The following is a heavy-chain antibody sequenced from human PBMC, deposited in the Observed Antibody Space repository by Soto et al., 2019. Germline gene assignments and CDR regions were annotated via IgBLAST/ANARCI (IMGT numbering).Heavy chain of an antibody. V-gene: IGHV4-34*01. J-gene: IGHJ5*02. D-gene: IGHD4-17*01. CDR2: INHSGTT. CDR1: SDSFSSYY. Sequence: TLSLTCAVSSDSFSSYYWTWLRQPRGKGLEWIGEINHSGTTSYNPSLKSRVTMSVDTSKKQCSLKLRSVTAADTAIYYCARGISHNYGWFDPLAKGTQVT. CDR3: ARGISHNYGWFDP.